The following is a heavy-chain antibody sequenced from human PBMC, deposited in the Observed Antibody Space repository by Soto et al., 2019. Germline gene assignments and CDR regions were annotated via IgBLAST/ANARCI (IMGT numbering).Heavy chain of an antibody. CDR3: ASGPGLSWFDH. J-gene: IGHJ5*02. CDR2: IWYDGSNK. CDR1: GFTFSSYG. V-gene: IGHV3-33*01. Sequence: QVQLVESGGGVVQPGRSLRLSCAASGFTFSSYGMHWVRQAPGKGLEWVGVIWYDGSNKYYADSVKGRFTISRDNSNNTLYLQMNSLRAEETAVYYCASGPGLSWFDHWGQGTLVTVSS. D-gene: IGHD3-16*01.